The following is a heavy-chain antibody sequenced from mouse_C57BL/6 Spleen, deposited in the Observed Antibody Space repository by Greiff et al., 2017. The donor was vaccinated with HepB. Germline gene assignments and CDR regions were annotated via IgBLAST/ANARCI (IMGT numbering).Heavy chain of an antibody. CDR2: INYDGSST. CDR3: ARVPDGYYSYYAMDY. V-gene: IGHV5-16*01. Sequence: EVQRVESEGGLVQPGSSMKLSCTASGFTFSDYYMAWVRQVPEKGLEWVANINYDGSSTYYLDSLKSRFIISRDNAKNILYLQMSSLKSEDTATYYCARVPDGYYSYYAMDYWGQGTSVTVSS. J-gene: IGHJ4*01. CDR1: GFTFSDYY. D-gene: IGHD2-3*01.